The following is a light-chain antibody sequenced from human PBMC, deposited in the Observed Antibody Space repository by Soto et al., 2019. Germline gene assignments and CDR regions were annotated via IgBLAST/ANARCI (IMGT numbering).Light chain of an antibody. CDR1: SSDVGSYNL. Sequence: QSVLTQPASVSGSPGQSITISCTGTSSDVGSYNLVSWYQQHPGKAPKVMIYEGSKRPSGVSNRFSGSKSGNTASLTISELQAEDEADYYCCSYAGSSTFVVFGGGTKVTVL. CDR2: EGS. CDR3: CSYAGSSTFVV. V-gene: IGLV2-23*03. J-gene: IGLJ2*01.